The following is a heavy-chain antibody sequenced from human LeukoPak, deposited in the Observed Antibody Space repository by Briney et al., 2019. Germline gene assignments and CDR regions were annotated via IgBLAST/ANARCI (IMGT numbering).Heavy chain of an antibody. D-gene: IGHD3-3*01. CDR2: IYSGGST. CDR1: GFTVSGNY. V-gene: IGHV3-66*02. CDR3: AGAYYDFGSGYFDY. J-gene: IGHJ4*02. Sequence: GGSLRLSCAASGFTVSGNYMTWVRQAPGKGLEWVSIIYSGGSTYYADSVKGRFTISRDNSKTTLYLQMNSLRAEDTAVYYCAGAYYDFGSGYFDYWGQGTLVTVSS.